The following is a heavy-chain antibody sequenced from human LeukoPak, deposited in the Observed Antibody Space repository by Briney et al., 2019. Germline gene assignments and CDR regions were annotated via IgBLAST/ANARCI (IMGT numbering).Heavy chain of an antibody. CDR1: GYTFTGYY. V-gene: IGHV1-2*02. CDR2: INPNSGGT. D-gene: IGHD2-15*01. J-gene: IGHJ4*02. Sequence: ASVKASCKASGYTFTGYYMHWVRQAPGQGLEWMGWINPNSGGTNYAQKFQGRVTMTRDTSISTAYMELSRLRSDDTAVHYCARDLRIVGYCSGGSCYDDLDYWGQGTLVTVSS. CDR3: ARDLRIVGYCSGGSCYDDLDY.